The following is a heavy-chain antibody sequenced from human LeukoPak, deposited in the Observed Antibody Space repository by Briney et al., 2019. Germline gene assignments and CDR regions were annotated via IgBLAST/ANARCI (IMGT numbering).Heavy chain of an antibody. Sequence: GGSLRLSCAASGFTFSSYAMSWVRQAPGKGLEWVSAISGSGGSTYYTDSVKGRFTISRDNSKNTLYLQMNSLRAEDTAVYYCAKSPYSSPTYYFDYWGPGTLVTVSS. J-gene: IGHJ4*02. CDR3: AKSPYSSPTYYFDY. CDR2: ISGSGGST. D-gene: IGHD6-13*01. CDR1: GFTFSSYA. V-gene: IGHV3-23*01.